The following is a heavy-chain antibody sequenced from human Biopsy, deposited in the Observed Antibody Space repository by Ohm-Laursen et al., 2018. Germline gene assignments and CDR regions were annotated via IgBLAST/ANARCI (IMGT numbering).Heavy chain of an antibody. CDR3: AKADVFGTLRGANWFDS. CDR2: INAPGGKT. V-gene: IGHV3-23*01. J-gene: IGHJ5*01. CDR1: GFPFHNYA. D-gene: IGHD3-10*01. Sequence: SLRLSCAASGFPFHNYAMNWVRQAPRKGLEKVSGINAPGGKTYYADSVTGRLTISRDNSKSTLYLQIHSLRAEDTAIYYCAKADVFGTLRGANWFDSWGQGTLVTVSS.